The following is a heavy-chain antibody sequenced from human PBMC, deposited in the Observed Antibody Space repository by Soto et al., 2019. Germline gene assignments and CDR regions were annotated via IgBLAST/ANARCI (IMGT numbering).Heavy chain of an antibody. CDR3: ARQGSYSSGRPGYFDY. J-gene: IGHJ4*02. Sequence: QLKLQESGPGLVKPSETLSLTCTVSGGSISSTSYYGGWIRQAPGKGLEWIGSVFYSGSTYYNLSLKSRVTISVDTSKNQFSLKLTSVAAADTAVYYCARQGSYSSGRPGYFDYWGQGTLVTVSS. CDR2: VFYSGST. CDR1: GGSISSTSYY. D-gene: IGHD6-19*01. V-gene: IGHV4-39*01.